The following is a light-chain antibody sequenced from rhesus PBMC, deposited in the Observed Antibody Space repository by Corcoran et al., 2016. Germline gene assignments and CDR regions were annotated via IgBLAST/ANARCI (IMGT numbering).Light chain of an antibody. Sequence: DIVMTQTPLSLPVTPGEPASISCRSSQSLLHSGGKTYLYWYLQKPGQSPQLLIYEVSNRASGVPDRFSGSGSGTDFTLKISRVEAEDVGVYYCMQGIQLPWTFGQGTKVEIK. CDR1: QSLLHSGGKTY. V-gene: IGKV2-104*02. CDR3: MQGIQLPWT. J-gene: IGKJ1*01. CDR2: EVS.